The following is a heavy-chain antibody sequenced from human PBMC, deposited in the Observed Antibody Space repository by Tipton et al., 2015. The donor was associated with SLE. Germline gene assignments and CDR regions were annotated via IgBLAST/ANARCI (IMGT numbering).Heavy chain of an antibody. V-gene: IGHV4-61*09. D-gene: IGHD6-19*01. Sequence: TLSLTCTVSGGSISSGSFFWSWIRQPAGKGLEWIGHIYTSGSTYYNPSLKSRVTISVDTSKNHFSLKLSSVTAADTAVYYCARSEYSSGLIDYWGQGTLVTVSS. CDR2: IYTSGST. CDR1: GGSISSGSFF. CDR3: ARSEYSSGLIDY. J-gene: IGHJ4*02.